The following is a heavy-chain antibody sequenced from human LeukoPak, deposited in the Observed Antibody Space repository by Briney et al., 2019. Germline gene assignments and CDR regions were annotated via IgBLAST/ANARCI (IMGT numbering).Heavy chain of an antibody. CDR2: LNWNGDNT. CDR1: GFTFDDYG. CDR3: ARGIYYASRDARPYYYMDV. D-gene: IGHD3-22*01. J-gene: IGHJ6*03. Sequence: GGSLRLSCAASGFTFDDYGMTWARPAPGKGLEWVSGLNWNGDNTGYAASVKGRFTISRDNAKNFLYLQMNSLRGEDTALYYCARGIYYASRDARPYYYMDVWGKGTTVTVSS. V-gene: IGHV3-20*04.